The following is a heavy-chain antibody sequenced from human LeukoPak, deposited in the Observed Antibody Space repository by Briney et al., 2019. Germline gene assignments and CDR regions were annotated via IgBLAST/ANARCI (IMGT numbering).Heavy chain of an antibody. Sequence: GASVKVSRKASGYTFTSYYMHWVRQAPGQGLEWMGVINPSIGSISYAQKFQGRVTMTRDTSTSTVYMELSRLRSEDTAVYFCARRGYFYGSGSYYPLDSWGQGTLVTVSS. J-gene: IGHJ4*02. CDR3: ARRGYFYGSGSYYPLDS. V-gene: IGHV1-46*01. D-gene: IGHD3-10*01. CDR2: INPSIGSI. CDR1: GYTFTSYY.